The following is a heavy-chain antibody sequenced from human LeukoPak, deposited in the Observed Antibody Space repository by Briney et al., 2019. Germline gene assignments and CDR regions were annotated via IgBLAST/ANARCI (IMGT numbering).Heavy chain of an antibody. CDR2: IYPGDSDT. CDR3: ARQGSYDFWSGYQSEDPYYFDY. CDR1: GYSFTSYW. Sequence: GESLKLSCKGSGYSFTSYWIGWVRQMPGKGLEWMGIIYPGDSDTRYSPSFQGQVTISADKSISTAYLQWSSLKASDTAMYYCARQGSYDFWSGYQSEDPYYFDYWGQGTLVTVSS. J-gene: IGHJ4*02. D-gene: IGHD3-3*01. V-gene: IGHV5-51*01.